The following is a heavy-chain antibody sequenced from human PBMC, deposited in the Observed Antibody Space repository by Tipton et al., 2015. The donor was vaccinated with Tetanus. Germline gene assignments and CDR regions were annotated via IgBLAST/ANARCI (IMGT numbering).Heavy chain of an antibody. CDR1: GGSISSYY. D-gene: IGHD1-26*01. Sequence: TLSLTCTVSGGSISSYYWSWIRQPPGKGLEWIGYIYYSGSTNYNPSLKSRVTISVDTSKNQFSLKLSSVTAADPAVYYCARDRSGSYRNWYFDLWGRGPLVTVSS. J-gene: IGHJ2*01. CDR2: IYYSGST. CDR3: ARDRSGSYRNWYFDL. V-gene: IGHV4-59*01.